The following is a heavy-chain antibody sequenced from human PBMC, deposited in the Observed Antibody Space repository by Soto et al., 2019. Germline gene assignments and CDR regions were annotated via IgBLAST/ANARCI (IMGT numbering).Heavy chain of an antibody. V-gene: IGHV5-51*01. D-gene: IGHD4-17*01. Sequence: GESLKISCKASGFTFTDYWIGWLRQMPGKGLEWMGIIFPDDSDTKYSPSFQGQVIISADRSITTAYLQWSSLKASDTAMYYCARHGTVTTHLPYWGQGTLVTVSS. CDR1: GFTFTDYW. CDR2: IFPDDSDT. CDR3: ARHGTVTTHLPY. J-gene: IGHJ4*02.